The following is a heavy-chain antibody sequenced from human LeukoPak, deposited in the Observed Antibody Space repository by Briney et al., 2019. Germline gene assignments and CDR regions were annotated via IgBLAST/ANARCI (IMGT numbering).Heavy chain of an antibody. CDR1: GFTFSNAW. J-gene: IGHJ4*02. CDR3: TTDLPYDSSGYQR. V-gene: IGHV3-15*01. D-gene: IGHD3-22*01. Sequence: PRGSLRLSCAASGFTFSNAWMSWVRQAPGKGLEWVGRIKNKTDGGTTDYAAPVKGIFTISRDDSKNSQYLQMNSLKTEDTAVYYCTTDLPYDSSGYQRWGQGTLVTVSS. CDR2: IKNKTDGGTT.